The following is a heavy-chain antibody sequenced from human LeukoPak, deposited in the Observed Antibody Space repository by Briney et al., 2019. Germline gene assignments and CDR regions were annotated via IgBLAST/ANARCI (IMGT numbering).Heavy chain of an antibody. V-gene: IGHV3-73*01. Sequence: GGSLRLSCAASGFTFSGSAMHWVRQASGKGLEWVGRIRSKANGYTTAYGASVKGRFTISRDDSQRATYVQMNSLKIEDTAVYYYTRLAGGDAFDIWGPGTMVTVSS. CDR1: GFTFSGSA. CDR2: IRSKANGYTT. CDR3: TRLAGGDAFDI. J-gene: IGHJ3*02. D-gene: IGHD2-15*01.